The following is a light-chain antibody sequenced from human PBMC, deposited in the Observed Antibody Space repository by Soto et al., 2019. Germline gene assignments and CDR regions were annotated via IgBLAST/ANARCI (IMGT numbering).Light chain of an antibody. V-gene: IGKV3D-15*01. CDR3: QQHNQWPIT. CDR2: YIS. Sequence: EIVLTQSPATLSPSXGXXXXXSCXASQSAGNFLAWYQQKPGQAPRLLISYISTRATGIPARFSGSGSGTEFTLTINSLQSEDSAVYYCQQHNQWPITFGQGTRLEI. J-gene: IGKJ5*01. CDR1: QSAGNF.